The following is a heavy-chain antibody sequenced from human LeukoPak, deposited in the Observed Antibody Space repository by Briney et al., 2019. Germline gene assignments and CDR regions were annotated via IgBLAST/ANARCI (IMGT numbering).Heavy chain of an antibody. J-gene: IGHJ4*02. D-gene: IGHD6-13*01. V-gene: IGHV3-23*01. Sequence: TGGSLRLSCAASGFTFSSYGMSWVRQAPGKGLEWVSAISGSGGSTYYADSVKGRFTVSRDNSKNTLYLQMNSLRAEDTAVYYCARGLGSSRDYWGQGTLVTVSS. CDR3: ARGLGSSRDY. CDR2: ISGSGGST. CDR1: GFTFSSYG.